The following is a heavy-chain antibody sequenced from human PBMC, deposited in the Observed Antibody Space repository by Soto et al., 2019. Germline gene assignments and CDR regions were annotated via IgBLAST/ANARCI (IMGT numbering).Heavy chain of an antibody. J-gene: IGHJ6*03. CDR3: ASLGYCSGGSCSYYYYYMDV. V-gene: IGHV1-69*02. CDR1: GGTFSSYT. Sequence: ASVKVSCKASGGTFSSYTISWVRQAPGQGLEWMGRIIPILGIANYAQKFQGRVTITADKSTSTAYMELSSLRSEDTAVYYCASLGYCSGGSCSYYYYYMDVWGKGTTVTVSS. CDR2: IIPILGIA. D-gene: IGHD2-15*01.